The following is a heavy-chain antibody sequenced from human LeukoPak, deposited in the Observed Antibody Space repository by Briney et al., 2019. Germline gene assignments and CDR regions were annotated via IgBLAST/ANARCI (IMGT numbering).Heavy chain of an antibody. CDR2: ISGTGGST. D-gene: IGHD3-3*01. J-gene: IGHJ4*02. CDR1: GFTFRSFA. Sequence: GGSLRPSCAASGFTFRSFALTWVRQSPGKGLEWVSTISGTGGSTYYADSVKGRFTISRDSSKNTLYLQMNSLRAEDTAVYYCAKEPYFDFWSGYFGVWGQGTLVIVSS. V-gene: IGHV3-23*01. CDR3: AKEPYFDFWSGYFGV.